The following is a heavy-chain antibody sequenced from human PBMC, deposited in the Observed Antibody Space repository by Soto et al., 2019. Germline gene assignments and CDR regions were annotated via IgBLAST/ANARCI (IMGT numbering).Heavy chain of an antibody. CDR2: IYRTGST. CDR1: GGSFTSNNW. Sequence: TLSLTCAVSGGSFTSNNWWTWVRQPPGQGLEWIGEIYRTGSTNYNPSLKSRVTISLDKSENQFSLKVTSLTAADTTVYYCASRDPGTSVDYWGQGTLVTVSS. V-gene: IGHV4-4*02. J-gene: IGHJ4*02. D-gene: IGHD1-7*01. CDR3: ASRDPGTSVDY.